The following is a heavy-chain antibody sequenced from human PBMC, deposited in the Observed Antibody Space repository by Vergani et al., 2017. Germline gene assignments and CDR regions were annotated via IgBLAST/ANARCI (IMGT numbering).Heavy chain of an antibody. CDR3: ARSSYSSSWTDY. CDR1: GYIFTSYW. CDR2: IDPSDSYT. V-gene: IGHV5-10-1*01. Sequence: EVQLVQSGAEVKTPGESLRISCKGSGYIFTSYWISWVRQMPGKGLEWMGRIDPSDSYTNYSPSFQGHVTISADKSISTAYLQWSSLKASDTAMYYCARSSYSSSWTDYWGQGTLVTVSS. D-gene: IGHD6-13*01. J-gene: IGHJ4*02.